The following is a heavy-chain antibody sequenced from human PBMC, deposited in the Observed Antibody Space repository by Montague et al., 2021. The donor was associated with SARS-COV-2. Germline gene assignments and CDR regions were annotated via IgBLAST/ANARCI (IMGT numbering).Heavy chain of an antibody. V-gene: IGHV4-4*07. Sequence: SETLSLTCTVSGGSISTYYWSWIRQPAGKGLEWIGRIFTSGTASYSPSLKSRVTMAVDTSKNQFSLTLTSVTAADTAVYYCARTPVTGYHGWCDSWGQGALVTVSS. CDR2: IFTSGTA. CDR3: ARTPVTGYHGWCDS. J-gene: IGHJ5*01. CDR1: GGSISTYY. D-gene: IGHD2-2*01.